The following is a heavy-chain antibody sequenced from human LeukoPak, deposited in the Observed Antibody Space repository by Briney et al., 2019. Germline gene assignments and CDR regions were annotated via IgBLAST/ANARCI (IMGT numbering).Heavy chain of an antibody. CDR2: ISGSGGST. J-gene: IGHJ4*02. V-gene: IGHV3-23*01. Sequence: RGSLRLSCAASGFTFSSYAMNWVRQAPGKGLEWVSAISGSGGSTYYADSVQGRFTISRDNSKNTLYLQMNSLRAEDTAVYYCAKELYYYDSSGYYYVIDYWGQGTLVTVSS. CDR1: GFTFSSYA. D-gene: IGHD3-22*01. CDR3: AKELYYYDSSGYYYVIDY.